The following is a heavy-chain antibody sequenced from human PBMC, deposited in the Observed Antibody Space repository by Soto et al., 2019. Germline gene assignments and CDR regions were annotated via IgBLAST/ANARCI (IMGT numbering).Heavy chain of an antibody. CDR3: AKHSNEGAAGGMDV. V-gene: IGHV3-23*01. J-gene: IGHJ6*02. D-gene: IGHD6-13*01. CDR1: GFKFDNYA. Sequence: EVPLLESGGGLVQPGGSLRLSCGTSGFKFDNYAMSWVRQAPGKGLEWVSVISGRGRNIYHADSVKGRFTISRDNSKNTLYLQMTSLRAEDTAVYYCAKHSNEGAAGGMDVWGQGTTVTVSS. CDR2: ISGRGRNI.